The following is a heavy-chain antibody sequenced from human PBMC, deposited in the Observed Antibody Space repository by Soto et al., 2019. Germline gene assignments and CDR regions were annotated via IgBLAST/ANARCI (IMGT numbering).Heavy chain of an antibody. Sequence: SETLSLTCTVSGGSISSGGYYWSWIRQHPGKGLEWIGYIYYSGSTYYNPSLKSRVTISVDTPKNQFSLKLSSVTAADTAVYYCARGGSSWSGRYFDYWGQGTLVTVSS. D-gene: IGHD6-13*01. J-gene: IGHJ4*02. CDR2: IYYSGST. CDR3: ARGGSSWSGRYFDY. CDR1: GGSISSGGYY. V-gene: IGHV4-31*03.